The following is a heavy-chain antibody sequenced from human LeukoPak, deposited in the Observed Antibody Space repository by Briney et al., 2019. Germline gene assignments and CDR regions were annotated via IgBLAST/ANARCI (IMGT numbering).Heavy chain of an antibody. Sequence: SETLPLTCNVSGGSISSYYWSWLRQPPGKGLEWIGYIYYSGSTNYNPSLKSRVTISVDTSKNQFSLKLSSVTAADTAVYYCARDRGGGAFDIWGQGTMVTVSS. D-gene: IGHD2-21*01. V-gene: IGHV4-59*01. J-gene: IGHJ3*02. CDR1: GGSISSYY. CDR2: IYYSGST. CDR3: ARDRGGGAFDI.